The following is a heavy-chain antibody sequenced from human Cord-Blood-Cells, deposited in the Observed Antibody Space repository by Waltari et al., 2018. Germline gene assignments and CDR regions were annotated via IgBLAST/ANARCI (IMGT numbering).Heavy chain of an antibody. CDR1: GGSISSSSYY. CDR2: IYYSGST. J-gene: IGHJ4*02. V-gene: IGHV4-39*01. Sequence: QLQLQESGPGLVKPSETLSLTYTVSGGSISSSSYYWGWIRKPPGKGLEWIGSIYYSGSTYYHPSLKSRVTISVDTSKNQFSRKRSSVTAADTAVYYCAESATVVTPYYFDYWGQGTLVTVSS. D-gene: IGHD4-17*01. CDR3: AESATVVTPYYFDY.